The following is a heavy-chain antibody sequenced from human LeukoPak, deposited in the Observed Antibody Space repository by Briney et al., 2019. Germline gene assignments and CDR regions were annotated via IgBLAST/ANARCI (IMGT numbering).Heavy chain of an antibody. D-gene: IGHD3-16*02. CDR3: ARDRGDMITFGGVIVPMFDP. Sequence: ASVKVPCKASGYTFTSYGISWVRQAPGQGLEWMGWISAYNGNTNYAQKLQGRVTMTTDTSTSTAYMELRSLRSDDTAVYYCARDRGDMITFGGVIVPMFDPWGQGTLVTVSS. CDR2: ISAYNGNT. V-gene: IGHV1-18*01. J-gene: IGHJ5*02. CDR1: GYTFTSYG.